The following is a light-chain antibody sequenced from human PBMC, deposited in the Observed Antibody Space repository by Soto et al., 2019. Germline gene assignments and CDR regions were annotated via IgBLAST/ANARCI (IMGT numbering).Light chain of an antibody. V-gene: IGKV1-33*01. CDR1: QGISNY. Sequence: IYMTHSPSSLSAYVRDKVTITCQASQGISNYLNWYQQKPGKAPKLLIYGASNLETGVPSRFSGSGSGTDFTFTISSLQAEDIATYICQQYDSVFTFGQGSRLAI. CDR3: QQYDSVFT. J-gene: IGKJ5*01. CDR2: GAS.